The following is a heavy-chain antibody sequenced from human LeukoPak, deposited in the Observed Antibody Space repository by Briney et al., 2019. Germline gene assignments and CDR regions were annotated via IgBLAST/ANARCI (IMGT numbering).Heavy chain of an antibody. D-gene: IGHD4-17*01. V-gene: IGHV1-18*01. Sequence: GASVKVSCKASGYTFTSYGISWVRQAPGQGLERMGWISAYNGNTNYAQKLQGRVTMTTDTSTSTAYMELRSLRSDDTAVYYCARDRAYGALSWGNWFDPWGQGTLVTVSS. CDR3: ARDRAYGALSWGNWFDP. CDR1: GYTFTSYG. J-gene: IGHJ5*02. CDR2: ISAYNGNT.